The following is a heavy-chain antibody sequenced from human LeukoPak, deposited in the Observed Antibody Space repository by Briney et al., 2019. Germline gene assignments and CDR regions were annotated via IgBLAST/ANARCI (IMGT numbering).Heavy chain of an antibody. CDR2: IWYDGSHI. D-gene: IGHD2-21*01. J-gene: IGHJ4*02. V-gene: IGHV3-33*03. Sequence: GGSLRLSCAASGFTFTSYGMHWVRQAPGKGLEWVGMIWYDGSHIKYADSVEGRFSIARDTSKNTLYLHMNSLRADDTAVYYCARGIPIPATHPIDYWGQGSLVTVSS. CDR1: GFTFTSYG. CDR3: ARGIPIPATHPIDY.